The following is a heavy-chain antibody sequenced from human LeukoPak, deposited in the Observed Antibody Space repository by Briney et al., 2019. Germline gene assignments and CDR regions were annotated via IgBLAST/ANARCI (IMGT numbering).Heavy chain of an antibody. CDR3: ARGRILSGPVGFDP. J-gene: IGHJ5*02. CDR1: GGSISSHY. Sequence: PSETLSLTCTVSGGSISSHYWSWIRQPPGKGLEWIGYIYYSGSTNYNPSLKSRVTISVDTSKNQFSLKLSSVTAADTAVYHCARGRILSGPVGFDPWGQGTLVTVSS. V-gene: IGHV4-59*11. CDR2: IYYSGST. D-gene: IGHD2-15*01.